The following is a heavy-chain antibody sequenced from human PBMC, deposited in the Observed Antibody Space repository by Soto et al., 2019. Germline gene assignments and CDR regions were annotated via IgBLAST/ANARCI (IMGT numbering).Heavy chain of an antibody. D-gene: IGHD3-3*01. V-gene: IGHV4-39*07. Sequence: SETLSLTCNVSGGSISNSNYYWGWIRQPPGKGLEWIGSIYYTGNTYYNPSLKSRVTISVDTSKNQFSLKLSSVTAADTAVYYCARRTLSITIFGVASEDVWGQGTTVT. CDR1: GGSISNSNYY. J-gene: IGHJ6*02. CDR2: IYYTGNT. CDR3: ARRTLSITIFGVASEDV.